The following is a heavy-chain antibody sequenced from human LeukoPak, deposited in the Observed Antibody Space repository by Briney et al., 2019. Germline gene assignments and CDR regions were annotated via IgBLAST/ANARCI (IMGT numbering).Heavy chain of an antibody. CDR3: VRTARLSDY. Sequence: PGGSLRLSCAASGFTFSSYWMNWVRQAPGKGLEWVANIKEDGSEKYYVDSVKGRFTISRDNAKNSLYLQMNSLRVEDTAVYYCVRTARLSDYWGQGTLVTVSS. V-gene: IGHV3-7*04. CDR1: GFTFSSYW. J-gene: IGHJ4*02. D-gene: IGHD6-6*01. CDR2: IKEDGSEK.